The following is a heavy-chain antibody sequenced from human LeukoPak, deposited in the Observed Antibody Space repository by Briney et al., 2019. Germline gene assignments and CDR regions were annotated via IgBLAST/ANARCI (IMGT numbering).Heavy chain of an antibody. CDR3: ARSLWFGELLGWFDP. D-gene: IGHD3-10*01. Sequence: PSETLSLTCAVSGGSISSGGYSWSWIRQPPGKGLEWIGYIYHRGSTYYNPSLKSRVTISVDRSKNQFSLKLSSVTAADTAVYYCARSLWFGELLGWFDPWGQGTLVTVSS. CDR2: IYHRGST. J-gene: IGHJ5*02. V-gene: IGHV4-30-2*01. CDR1: GGSISSGGYS.